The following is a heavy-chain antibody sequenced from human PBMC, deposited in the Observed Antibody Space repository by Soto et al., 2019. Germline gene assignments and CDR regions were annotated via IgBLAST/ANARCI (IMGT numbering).Heavy chain of an antibody. CDR3: TPLALKYSSGWYEFSD. CDR2: IKSKTDGGTT. V-gene: IGHV3-15*07. D-gene: IGHD6-19*01. Sequence: EVQLVESGGGLVKPGGSLRLSCAASGFTFSNVWMNWVRQAPGKGLEWVGRIKSKTDGGTTDYAAPVKGRFTISRDDSKYTLYLQMNSLKTEDTAVYYCTPLALKYSSGWYEFSDWGQGTLVTFSS. CDR1: GFTFSNVW. J-gene: IGHJ4*02.